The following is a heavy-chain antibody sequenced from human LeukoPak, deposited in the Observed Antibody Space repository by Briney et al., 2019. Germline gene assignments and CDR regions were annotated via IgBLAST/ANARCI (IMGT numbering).Heavy chain of an antibody. Sequence: GGSLRLSCAASGFTFSNYAMNWVRQAPGKRLEWVSAISGSGGSTFYADSVEGRFTITRDNPKNTLYLQMNSLRAEDTAIYYCAKDLVIGGQGTLVTVSS. V-gene: IGHV3-23*01. CDR1: GFTFSNYA. J-gene: IGHJ4*02. CDR2: ISGSGGST. D-gene: IGHD3-9*01. CDR3: AKDLVI.